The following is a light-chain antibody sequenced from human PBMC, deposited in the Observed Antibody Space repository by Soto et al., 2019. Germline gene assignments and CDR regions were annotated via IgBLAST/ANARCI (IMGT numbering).Light chain of an antibody. CDR3: FSYTSSGTYV. CDR1: SSDVGNYKY. Sequence: QSVLTQPASVSGSPGQSITISCTGTSSDVGNYKYVSWYQQHPGKAPKLMIYEVSNRPSGVSNRFSGSKSGNTASLTISGLQAEDETDYYCFSYTSSGTYVFGNRTKVTVL. J-gene: IGLJ1*01. V-gene: IGLV2-14*01. CDR2: EVS.